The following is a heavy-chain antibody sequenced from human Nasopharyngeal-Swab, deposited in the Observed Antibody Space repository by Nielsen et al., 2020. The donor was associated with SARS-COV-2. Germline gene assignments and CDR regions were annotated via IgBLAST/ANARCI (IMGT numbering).Heavy chain of an antibody. Sequence: ASVKVSCKAPGYTFTSYGISWVRQAPGQGLEWMGWISAYNGRTCYAQKFQGRVTMTTDTSTSTAYMDLRSLRSDDTAVYYCARDPRGPDYWGQGTLVTVSS. CDR3: ARDPRGPDY. D-gene: IGHD6-25*01. CDR1: GYTFTSYG. CDR2: ISAYNGRT. J-gene: IGHJ4*02. V-gene: IGHV1-18*01.